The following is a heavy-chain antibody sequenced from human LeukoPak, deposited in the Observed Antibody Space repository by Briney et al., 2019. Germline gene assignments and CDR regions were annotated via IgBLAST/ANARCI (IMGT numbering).Heavy chain of an antibody. CDR3: AREDRYYMDV. J-gene: IGHJ6*03. V-gene: IGHV3-7*01. CDR1: GFTFSSYE. Sequence: PGGSLRLSCAASGFTFSSYELNWVRRAPGKGLEWVANIKQDGSEKYYVDSVKGRFTISRDNAKNSLYLQMNSLRAEDTAVYYCAREDRYYMDVWGKGTTVTVSS. CDR2: IKQDGSEK.